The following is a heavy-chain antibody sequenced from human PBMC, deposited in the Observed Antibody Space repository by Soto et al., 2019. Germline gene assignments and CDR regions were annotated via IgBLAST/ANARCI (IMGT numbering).Heavy chain of an antibody. J-gene: IGHJ5*01. V-gene: IGHV3-23*01. CDR2: ISASGGRT. CDR1: GFSFSMYA. Sequence: EVHLLESGGDLVQPGESLRLSCAAAGFSFSMYALTWIRQAPGKGLEWVSSISASGGRTTYADSVEGRFTISRDNSKNTLYLQMNSLRAEDTAVYYCARDPAPSGWFDYWGQGTLVTVSS. D-gene: IGHD6-19*01. CDR3: ARDPAPSGWFDY.